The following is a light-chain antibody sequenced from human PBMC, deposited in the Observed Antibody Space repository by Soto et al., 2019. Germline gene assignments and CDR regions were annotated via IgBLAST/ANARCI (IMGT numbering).Light chain of an antibody. V-gene: IGLV3-21*02. Sequence: SYELSQPPSVSVSPGQTARITCGGSNIETKGVHWYQQKPGQAPVMVLYDDSDRPSGIPERFSGSNSGNTATLTISRVEAGDEADYFCQIWDPSDPYVVFGGGTKLTV. CDR1: NIETKG. CDR3: QIWDPSDPYVV. CDR2: DDS. J-gene: IGLJ2*01.